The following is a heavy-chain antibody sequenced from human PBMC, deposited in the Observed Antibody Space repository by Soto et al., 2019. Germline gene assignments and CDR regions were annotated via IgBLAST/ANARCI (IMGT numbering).Heavy chain of an antibody. Sequence: PGGSLRLSCAASGFTFSSYDMHWVRQATGKGLEWVSAIGTAGDTYYPGSVKGRFTISRENAKNSLYLQMNSLRAGDTAVYYCARDQTIGGLMDVWGKGTTVTVSS. D-gene: IGHD3-9*01. V-gene: IGHV3-13*01. CDR3: ARDQTIGGLMDV. J-gene: IGHJ6*03. CDR1: GFTFSSYD. CDR2: IGTAGDT.